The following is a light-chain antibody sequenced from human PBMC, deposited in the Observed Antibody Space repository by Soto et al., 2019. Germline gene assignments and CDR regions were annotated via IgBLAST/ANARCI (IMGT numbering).Light chain of an antibody. CDR2: GAS. CDR1: QSVNSN. CDR3: QQYNNWPPST. J-gene: IGKJ2*01. V-gene: IGKV3-15*01. Sequence: EIVMTQSPATLSVSPGERATLYCRASQSVNSNLAWYQQKPGQPPRLLIYGASTGATGIPARFSGSGSGTEFTLTISSLQSEDFAAYYCQQYNNWPPSTFGQGTKVDIK.